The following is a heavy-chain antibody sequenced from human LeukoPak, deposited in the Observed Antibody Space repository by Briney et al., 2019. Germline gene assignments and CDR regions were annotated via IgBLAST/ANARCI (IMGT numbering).Heavy chain of an antibody. CDR1: GFIFSSYE. CDR3: AREAYSSGWSIWDC. J-gene: IGHJ4*02. CDR2: ISSSVSTI. Sequence: GGSLRLSCAASGFIFSSYEMNWVRQATGKGLEWVSYISSSVSTIFYAGSVKGRFTISRDNAKNSLYLQMNSLRVEDTAVYYCAREAYSSGWSIWDCWGQGTLVTVSS. V-gene: IGHV3-48*03. D-gene: IGHD6-19*01.